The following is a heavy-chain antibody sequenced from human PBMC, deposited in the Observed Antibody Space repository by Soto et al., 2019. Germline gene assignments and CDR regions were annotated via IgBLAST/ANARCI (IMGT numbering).Heavy chain of an antibody. Sequence: QLQLQESGSGLVKPSQTLSLTCAVSGGSISSGGYSWSWIRQPPGKGLEWIGYIYHSGGTYYNPSLKSRVTISVDRSKNQFSLKLSSVTAADTAVYYCAYGSSWGPGRFDYWGQGTLVTVSS. J-gene: IGHJ4*02. CDR1: GGSISSGGYS. D-gene: IGHD6-13*01. CDR2: IYHSGGT. V-gene: IGHV4-30-2*01. CDR3: AYGSSWGPGRFDY.